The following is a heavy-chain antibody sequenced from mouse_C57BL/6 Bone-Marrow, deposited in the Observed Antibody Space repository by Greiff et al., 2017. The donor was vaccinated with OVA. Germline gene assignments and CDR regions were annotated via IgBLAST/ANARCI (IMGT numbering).Heavy chain of an antibody. D-gene: IGHD1-1*01. CDR1: GYSITSGYY. CDR2: ISYDGSN. J-gene: IGHJ1*03. CDR3: ASGYGSSWYFDV. V-gene: IGHV3-6*01. Sequence: DVKLQESGPGLVKPSQSLSLTCSVTGYSITSGYYWNWIRQFPGNKLEWMGYISYDGSNNYNPSLKNRISITRDTSKNQFFLKLNSVTTEDTATYYCASGYGSSWYFDVWGTGTTVTVSS.